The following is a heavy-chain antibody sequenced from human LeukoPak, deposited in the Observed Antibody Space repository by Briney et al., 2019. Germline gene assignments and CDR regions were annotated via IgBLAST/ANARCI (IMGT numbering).Heavy chain of an antibody. CDR2: FYFSGST. Sequence: SETPSLTCTVSGGSVSSDGYFWGWIRQPPGKGLEWIGSFYFSGSTFYNPSLKSRVSISLDTSKNQFSLRLSSVTAADTAVFCCGTSNRGSFFDYGGQGTLVTVSS. D-gene: IGHD1-14*01. CDR1: GGSVSSDGYF. V-gene: IGHV4-39*07. J-gene: IGHJ4*02. CDR3: GTSNRGSFFDY.